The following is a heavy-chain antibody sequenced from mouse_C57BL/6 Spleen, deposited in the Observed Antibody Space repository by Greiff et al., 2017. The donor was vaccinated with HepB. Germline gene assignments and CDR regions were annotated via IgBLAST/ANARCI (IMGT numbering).Heavy chain of an antibody. CDR3: ARYEEKGYYYGSSYFDY. CDR1: GYTFTEYT. Sequence: VQLQQSGAELVKPGASVKLSCKASGYTFTEYTIHWVKQRSGQGLEWIGWFYPGSGSIKYNEKFKDKATLTADKSSSTVYMELSRLTSEDSAVYFCARYEEKGYYYGSSYFDYWGQGTTLTVSS. CDR2: FYPGSGSI. V-gene: IGHV1-62-2*01. J-gene: IGHJ2*01. D-gene: IGHD1-1*01.